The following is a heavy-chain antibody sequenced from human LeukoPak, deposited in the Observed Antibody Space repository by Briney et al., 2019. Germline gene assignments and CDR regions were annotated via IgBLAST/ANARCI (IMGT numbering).Heavy chain of an antibody. CDR3: ARGPYYDILTGYYYGLDY. J-gene: IGHJ4*02. CDR1: GFTVSSNY. V-gene: IGHV3-53*01. Sequence: GGSLRLSCAASGFTVSSNYMSWVRRAPGKGLESVSVIYSGGSTYYADSVKGRFTISRDNSKNTLYLQMNSLRAEDTAVYYCARGPYYDILTGYYYGLDYWGQGTLVTVSS. CDR2: IYSGGST. D-gene: IGHD3-9*01.